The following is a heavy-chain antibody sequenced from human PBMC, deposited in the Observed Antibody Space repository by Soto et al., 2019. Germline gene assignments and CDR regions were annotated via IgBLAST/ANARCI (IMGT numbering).Heavy chain of an antibody. J-gene: IGHJ4*02. Sequence: GRSLRLSCAASGFTFSSYWMSWVRQAPGKGLEWVANIKQDRSEKYYVDSVKGRFTISRDNAKNSLYLQMNSLRAEDTAVYYCARDLHHSSSWEVYWGQGTLVTVSS. CDR1: GFTFSSYW. D-gene: IGHD6-13*01. CDR3: ARDLHHSSSWEVY. CDR2: IKQDRSEK. V-gene: IGHV3-7*01.